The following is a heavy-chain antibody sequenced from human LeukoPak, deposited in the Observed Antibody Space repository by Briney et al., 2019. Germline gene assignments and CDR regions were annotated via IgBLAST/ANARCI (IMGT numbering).Heavy chain of an antibody. CDR2: IYPGDSDT. CDR3: ARQPHGALYFDY. D-gene: IGHD4-17*01. Sequence: EVPKDPRKGSGYRLSRYLIGWGRQMPRESLGWVGIIYPGDSDTRYSPSFQGQVTISADKSISTAYLQWSSLKASDTAMYYCARQPHGALYFDYWGQGTLVTVSS. J-gene: IGHJ4*02. V-gene: IGHV5-51*01. CDR1: GYRLSRYL.